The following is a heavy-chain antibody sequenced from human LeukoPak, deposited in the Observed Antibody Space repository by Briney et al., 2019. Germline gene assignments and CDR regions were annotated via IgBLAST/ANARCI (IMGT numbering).Heavy chain of an antibody. CDR1: GFTFSSYG. V-gene: IGHV3-30*18. D-gene: IGHD1-14*01. Sequence: PGGSLRLSCAASGFTFSSYGMHWVRQAPGKGLEWVAVISYDGSNKYYADSVKGRFTISRDNSRNTLYLQMNSLRAEDTAVYYCAKSSTHHDYFDYWGQGTLVTVSS. CDR2: ISYDGSNK. J-gene: IGHJ4*02. CDR3: AKSSTHHDYFDY.